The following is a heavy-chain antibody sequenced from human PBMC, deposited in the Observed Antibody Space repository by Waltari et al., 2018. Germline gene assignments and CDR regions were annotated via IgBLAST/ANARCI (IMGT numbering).Heavy chain of an antibody. CDR1: GGPIDISTHY. CDR3: ARHVAYLRGYSYDGLNWYFDL. CDR2: VFHSGTT. J-gene: IGHJ2*01. Sequence: QRQLQESGPGLVKPSETLSLTCTVSGGPIDISTHYWGWIRPPPGKGLEWIGSVFHSGTTYYNPSLQSRVTISVDTSKNQFSLRLSSVTAADTAVYYCARHVAYLRGYSYDGLNWYFDLWGRGTLITVSS. D-gene: IGHD5-18*01. V-gene: IGHV4-39*01.